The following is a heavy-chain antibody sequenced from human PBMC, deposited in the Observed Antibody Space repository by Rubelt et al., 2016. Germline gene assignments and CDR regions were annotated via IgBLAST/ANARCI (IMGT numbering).Heavy chain of an antibody. CDR2: NYYSGST. D-gene: IGHD6-13*01. CDR1: GGSISSGGYY. J-gene: IGHJ4*02. CDR3: ARLDGYSSRLDHGVDY. V-gene: IGHV4-31*03. Sequence: QVQLQESGPGLVKPSQTLSLTCTVSGGSISSGGYYWSWIRQHPGKGLEWIGYNYYSGSTYYNPSLKSRVTISVDTSKNQFSLKRSSVTAADTAVYYCARLDGYSSRLDHGVDYWGQGTLVTVSS.